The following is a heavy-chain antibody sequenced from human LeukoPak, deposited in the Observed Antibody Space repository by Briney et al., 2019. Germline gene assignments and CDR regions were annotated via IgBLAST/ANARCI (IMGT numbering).Heavy chain of an antibody. CDR1: GFTFSSYE. Sequence: PGGSLRLSCAASGFTFSSYEMIWVRQAPGKGLECVSYISGSGRTIYYADSVKGRFTISRDNAKNSLYLQMYSLRAGDTAAYYCASPQTSGYAFGYWGQRTLVTVSS. CDR2: ISGSGRTI. V-gene: IGHV3-48*03. D-gene: IGHD5-12*01. J-gene: IGHJ4*02. CDR3: ASPQTSGYAFGY.